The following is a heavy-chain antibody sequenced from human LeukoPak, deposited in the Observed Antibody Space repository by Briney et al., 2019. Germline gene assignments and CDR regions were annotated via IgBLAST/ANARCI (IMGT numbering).Heavy chain of an antibody. J-gene: IGHJ4*02. CDR3: ARGPLGETLDY. V-gene: IGHV4-59*08. CDR1: GGSISSYY. CDR2: IYYSGST. Sequence: SETLSLTCTVSGGSISSYYWSWIRQPPGKGLEWIGYIYYSGSTNYNPSLKSRVTISVDTSKNQLSLKLSSVTAADTAVFYCARGPLGETLDYWGQGTLVTVSS.